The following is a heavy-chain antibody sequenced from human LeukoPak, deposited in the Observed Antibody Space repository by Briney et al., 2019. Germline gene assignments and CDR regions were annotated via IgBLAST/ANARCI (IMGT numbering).Heavy chain of an antibody. V-gene: IGHV4-39*01. CDR2: IYYSGST. CDR1: GGSISSSSYY. CDR3: ARCNYYGSGSYHEGFFRF. Sequence: PSETLSLTCTVSGGSISSSSYYWGWIRQPPGKGLEWIGSIYYSGSTYYNPSLKSRVTISVDTSKNQFSLKLSSVTAPDTAVYYCARCNYYGSGSYHEGFFRFWGQGTMVTVSS. J-gene: IGHJ3*01. D-gene: IGHD3-10*01.